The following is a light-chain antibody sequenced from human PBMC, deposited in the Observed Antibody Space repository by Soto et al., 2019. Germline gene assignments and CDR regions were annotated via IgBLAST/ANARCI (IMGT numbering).Light chain of an antibody. V-gene: IGKV3-20*01. J-gene: IGKJ1*01. CDR2: RAS. CDR3: RQYTNAPRT. CDR1: QSINNYF. Sequence: EIVLTQSPGTLSLSPGETATLSCRASQSINNYFLAWHQQRPGQAPRLLIFRASQRASGIPDRFRGSGSGTDFTLTITRLEPEDFAVYYCRQYTNAPRTFGQGTKV.